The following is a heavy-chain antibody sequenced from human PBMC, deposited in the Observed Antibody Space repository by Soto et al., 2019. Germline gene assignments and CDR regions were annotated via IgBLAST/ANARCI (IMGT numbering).Heavy chain of an antibody. D-gene: IGHD4-17*01. Sequence: QVQLQESGPGLVKPSQTLSLTCTVSGGSISSGGYYWSWIRQHPGKGLEWIGYIYYSGSTYYNPSLKSRVTISVDTSKNQFALKLSSVTAADTAVYYCARVDWTTVTNQDAGDAFDIWGQGTMVTVSS. CDR3: ARVDWTTVTNQDAGDAFDI. J-gene: IGHJ3*02. CDR2: IYYSGST. CDR1: GGSISSGGYY. V-gene: IGHV4-31*03.